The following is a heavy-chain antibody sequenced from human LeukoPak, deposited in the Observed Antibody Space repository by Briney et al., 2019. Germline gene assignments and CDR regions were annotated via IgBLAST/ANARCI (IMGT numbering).Heavy chain of an antibody. J-gene: IGHJ4*02. D-gene: IGHD4-11*01. CDR1: GFTFSSYW. V-gene: IGHV3-30*03. CDR3: ARDQGGYSNYFDY. CDR2: ISYDGSNK. Sequence: GGSLRLSCAASGFTFSSYWMSWVRQAPGKGLEWVAVISYDGSNKYYADSVKGRFTISRDNSKNTLYLQMNSLRAEDTAVYYCARDQGGYSNYFDYWGQGTLVTVSS.